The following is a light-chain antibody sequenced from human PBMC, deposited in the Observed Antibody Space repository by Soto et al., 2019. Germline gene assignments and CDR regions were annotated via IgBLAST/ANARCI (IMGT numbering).Light chain of an antibody. Sequence: DVQMTQSPSSLSASVGDRVTISCRASQRIRNYLNWYQQKPGKAPKLMVFAAYSLQSGVPSRFSGSGSGTDFTLTISSLQPEDFATYYCQQSYSTPRVTFGQGTKVEIK. V-gene: IGKV1-39*01. CDR3: QQSYSTPRVT. CDR2: AAY. J-gene: IGKJ1*01. CDR1: QRIRNY.